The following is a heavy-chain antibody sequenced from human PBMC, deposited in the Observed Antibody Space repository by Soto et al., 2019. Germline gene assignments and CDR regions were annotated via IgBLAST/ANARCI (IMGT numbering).Heavy chain of an antibody. CDR1: GYTFTSYA. D-gene: IGHD3-22*01. Sequence: QVQLVQSGAEEKKPGASVKVSCKASGYTFTSYAMHWVLQAPGQRLEWMGWINAGNGNTTSSQEFQGRVTITRDTSSSTAYMELNSLRSEDTAVYYCARSSSYYFIDDYWGQGTLVTVSS. J-gene: IGHJ4*02. CDR2: INAGNGNT. V-gene: IGHV1-3*05. CDR3: ARSSSYYFIDDY.